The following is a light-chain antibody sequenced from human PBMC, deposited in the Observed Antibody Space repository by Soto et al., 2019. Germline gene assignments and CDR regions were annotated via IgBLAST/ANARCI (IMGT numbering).Light chain of an antibody. V-gene: IGLV2-14*01. Sequence: QSVLTQPASVSGSPGQSITISCTGTSRDVAGYNYVSWYQHHPGKAPKLMIYEVTNRPSGVSNRFSGSKSGNTASLIISGLQAEDEADYYCSSYTSSSTLYVFGTGTKVTVL. CDR1: SRDVAGYNY. CDR3: SSYTSSSTLYV. J-gene: IGLJ1*01. CDR2: EVT.